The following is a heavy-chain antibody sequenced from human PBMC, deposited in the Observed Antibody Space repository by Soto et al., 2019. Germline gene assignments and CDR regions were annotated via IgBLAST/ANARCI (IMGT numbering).Heavy chain of an antibody. J-gene: IGHJ4*02. CDR3: ARTNRGYSYGFDY. V-gene: IGHV4-30-4*01. Sequence: SETLSLTCTVSGGSISSGDYYWSWIRQPPGKGLEWIGYIYYSGSTYYNPSLKSRVTISVDTSKNQFSLKLSSVTAADTAVYYCARTNRGYSYGFDYWGQGTLVTVSS. D-gene: IGHD5-18*01. CDR1: GGSISSGDYY. CDR2: IYYSGST.